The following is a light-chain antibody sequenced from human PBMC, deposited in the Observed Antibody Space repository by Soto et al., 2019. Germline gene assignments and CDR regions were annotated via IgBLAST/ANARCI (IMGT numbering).Light chain of an antibody. V-gene: IGKV3-15*01. CDR1: QSVSSN. Sequence: EIVMTQSPGTLSVSPGERATLSCRASQSVSSNLAWYQQKPGQAPRLLIYGASTRATGIPARFSGSGSGTEFTLIISSLQSEDFAVYYCQQYNNWPPWTFGQGTKVEIK. J-gene: IGKJ1*01. CDR2: GAS. CDR3: QQYNNWPPWT.